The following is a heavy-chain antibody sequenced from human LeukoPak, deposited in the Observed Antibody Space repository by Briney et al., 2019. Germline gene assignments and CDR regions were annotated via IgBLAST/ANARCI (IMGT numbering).Heavy chain of an antibody. D-gene: IGHD5-12*01. CDR3: ARESRGHADY. CDR2: ISSSSSYI. CDR1: GFTFSSYS. Sequence: GGSLRLSGAASGFTFSSYSINWVRQAPGKGLEWVSSISSSSSYIYYADSVKGRFTISRDNAKNSLYLQMNSLRAEDTAVYYCARESRGHADYWGQGTLVTVSS. J-gene: IGHJ4*02. V-gene: IGHV3-21*01.